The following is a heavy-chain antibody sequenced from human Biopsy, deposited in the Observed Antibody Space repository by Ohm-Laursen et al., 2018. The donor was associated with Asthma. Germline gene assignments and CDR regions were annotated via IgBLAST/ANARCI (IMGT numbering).Heavy chain of an antibody. V-gene: IGHV4-39*01. CDR3: VRGSSSWHHGPFHYYYGLDV. J-gene: IGHJ6*02. Sequence: GTLSLTCSLSSGSGGYMRSGNYYWGWIRQPPGKGLEWIGSIYYSGTTYYDPSLESRVTVSADTSKNQFPLKLTSVTAADTAVYDCVRGSSSWHHGPFHYYYGLDVWGQGTTATVSS. D-gene: IGHD6-13*01. CDR1: SGSGGYMRSGNYY. CDR2: IYYSGTT.